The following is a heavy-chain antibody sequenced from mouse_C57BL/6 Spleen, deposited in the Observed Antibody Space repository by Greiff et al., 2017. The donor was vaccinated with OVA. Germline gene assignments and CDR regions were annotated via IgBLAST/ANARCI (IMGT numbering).Heavy chain of an antibody. CDR3: ANLLQAMDY. CDR2: INPNNGGT. D-gene: IGHD2-1*01. Sequence: EVQLQQSGPELVKPGASVKISCKASGYTFTDYYMNWVKQSHGKSLEWIGDINPNNGGTSYNQKFKGKATLTVDKSSSTAYMELRSLTSEDSAVYYCANLLQAMDYWGQGTSVTVSS. V-gene: IGHV1-26*01. J-gene: IGHJ4*01. CDR1: GYTFTDYY.